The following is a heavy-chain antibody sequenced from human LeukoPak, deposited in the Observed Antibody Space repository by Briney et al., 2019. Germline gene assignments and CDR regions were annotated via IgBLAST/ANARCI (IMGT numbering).Heavy chain of an antibody. J-gene: IGHJ6*03. Sequence: GGSLRLSCAASGFTFSDYYMSWIRQAPGKGLEWVSYISSSGSTIYYADSVKGRFTISRDNAKNSLYLQMNSLRAEDTAVYYCARGGSKSKTRGPPYYYYMDVWGKGTTVTVSS. V-gene: IGHV3-11*04. CDR2: ISSSGSTI. CDR3: ARGGSKSKTRGPPYYYYMDV. CDR1: GFTFSDYY. D-gene: IGHD4-11*01.